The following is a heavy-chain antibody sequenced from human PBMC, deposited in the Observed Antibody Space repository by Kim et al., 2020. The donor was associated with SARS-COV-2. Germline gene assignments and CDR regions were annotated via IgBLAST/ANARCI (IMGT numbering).Heavy chain of an antibody. J-gene: IGHJ4*02. CDR2: ISSSSSYI. CDR1: GFTFSSYS. CDR3: ASNRERWRHGSGWYPFDY. V-gene: IGHV3-21*01. D-gene: IGHD6-19*01. Sequence: GGSLRLSCAASGFTFSSYSMNWVRQAPGKGLEWVSSISSSSSYIYYADSVKGRFTISRDNAKNSLYLQMNSLRAEDTAVYYCASNRERWRHGSGWYPFDYWGQGTLVTVSS.